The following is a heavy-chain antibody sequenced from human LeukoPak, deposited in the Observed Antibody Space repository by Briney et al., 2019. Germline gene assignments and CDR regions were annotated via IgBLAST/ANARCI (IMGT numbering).Heavy chain of an antibody. CDR3: ARSSVVAATPVY. V-gene: IGHV4-31*03. Sequence: SETLSLTCTVSGGSISSGGYYWSWICQHPGKGLEWIGYIYYSGSTYYNPSLKSRATISVDTSKNQFSLKLSSVTAADTAVYYCARSSVVAATPVYWGQGTLVTVSS. CDR2: IYYSGST. CDR1: GGSISSGGYY. J-gene: IGHJ4*02. D-gene: IGHD2-15*01.